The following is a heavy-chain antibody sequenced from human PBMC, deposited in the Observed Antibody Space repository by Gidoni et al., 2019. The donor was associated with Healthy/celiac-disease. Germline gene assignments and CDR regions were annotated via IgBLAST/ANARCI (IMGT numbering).Heavy chain of an antibody. D-gene: IGHD3-16*02. CDR1: GCIFSSYS. CDR2: ISSSSSYI. V-gene: IGHV3-21*01. J-gene: IGHJ6*02. Sequence: VQLGESGGGLVKPGGSLRPSWSASGCIFSSYSMNWVRRAPGKGLGWVSAISSSSSYIYYADSVNGRFTISMYNAKNSLYLQMNSLRAEDTAVYYCARLSSATAYYYYGMDVWGQGTTVTVSS. CDR3: ARLSSATAYYYYGMDV.